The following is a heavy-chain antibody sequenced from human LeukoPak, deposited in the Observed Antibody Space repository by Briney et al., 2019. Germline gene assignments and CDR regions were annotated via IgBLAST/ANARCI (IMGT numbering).Heavy chain of an antibody. CDR2: INPSGGST. CDR1: GYSFINYY. CDR3: ARAWEAVAGNYGVIDY. D-gene: IGHD4-17*01. J-gene: IGHJ4*02. Sequence: GASVKVSCKTSGYSFINYYIHWVRQAPGQGLEWMGIINPSGGSTSFAQKFQGRVTMTRDMSTSTVYMELNSLRSEDTAAYYCARAWEAVAGNYGVIDYWGQGTLVTVSS. V-gene: IGHV1-46*01.